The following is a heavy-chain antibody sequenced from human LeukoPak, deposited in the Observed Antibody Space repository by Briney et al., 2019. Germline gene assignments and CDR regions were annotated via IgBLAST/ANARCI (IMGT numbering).Heavy chain of an antibody. D-gene: IGHD6-13*01. V-gene: IGHV6-1*01. CDR3: AREAAAGTGWFDP. J-gene: IGHJ5*02. CDR2: TYYRSKWYN. CDR1: GDSVSSNSAA. Sequence: SQTLSLTCAISGDSVSSNSAAWNWLRQSPSRGLEWLGRTYYRSKWYNDYAVSVKSRITINPDTSKNQFSLQLNSVTPEDTAVYYCAREAAAGTGWFDPWGQGTLVTVSS.